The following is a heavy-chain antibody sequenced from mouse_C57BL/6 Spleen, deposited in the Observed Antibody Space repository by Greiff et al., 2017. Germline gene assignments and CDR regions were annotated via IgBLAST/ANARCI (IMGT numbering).Heavy chain of an antibody. V-gene: IGHV1-72*01. Sequence: QVQLKESGAELVKPGASVKLSCKASGYTFTSYWMHWVKQRPGRGLEWIGRIDPNSGGTKYNEKFKSKATLTVDKPSSTAYMQLSSLTSEDSAVYYCAREIYYDYDDWGYFDYWGQGTTLTVSS. CDR3: AREIYYDYDDWGYFDY. D-gene: IGHD2-4*01. J-gene: IGHJ2*01. CDR1: GYTFTSYW. CDR2: IDPNSGGT.